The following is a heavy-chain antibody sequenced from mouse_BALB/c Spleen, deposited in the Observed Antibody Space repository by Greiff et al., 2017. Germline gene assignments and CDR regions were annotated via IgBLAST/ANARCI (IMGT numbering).Heavy chain of an antibody. Sequence: EVKLVESGGGLVQPGGSRKLSCAASGFTFSDYGMAWVRQAPGKGPEWVAFISNLAYSIYYAVTVQGRFTISRENAKNTLYLEMSILRSEETAMYYCARGTSNWDEAWFAYWGQGTLVTVSA. CDR1: GFTFSDYG. CDR2: ISNLAYSI. V-gene: IGHV5-15*02. CDR3: ARGTSNWDEAWFAY. J-gene: IGHJ3*01. D-gene: IGHD4-1*01.